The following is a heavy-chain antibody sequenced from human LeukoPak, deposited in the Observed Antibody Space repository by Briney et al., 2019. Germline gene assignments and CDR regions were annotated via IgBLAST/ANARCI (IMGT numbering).Heavy chain of an antibody. CDR3: ARTPALGSSSWYDY. D-gene: IGHD6-13*01. CDR1: GFTFSSYA. Sequence: GGSLRLSCAASGFTFSSYAMSWVRQAPGKGLEWVSAISGSGGSTYYADSVKGRFTISRDNSKNTLYLQMNSLRAEDTAVYYCARTPALGSSSWYDYWGQGTLVTVSS. V-gene: IGHV3-23*01. J-gene: IGHJ4*02. CDR2: ISGSGGST.